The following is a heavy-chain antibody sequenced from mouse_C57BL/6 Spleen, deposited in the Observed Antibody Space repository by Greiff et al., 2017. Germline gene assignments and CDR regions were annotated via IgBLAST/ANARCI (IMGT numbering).Heavy chain of an antibody. D-gene: IGHD2-3*01. V-gene: IGHV1-82*01. CDR3: ATYDPWFAH. CDR2: IYPGDGDT. J-gene: IGHJ3*01. CDR1: GYAFSSSW. Sequence: VQLQQSGPELVKPGASVKISCKASGYAFSSSWMNWVKQRPGKGLEWIGRIYPGDGDTNYNGKFKGKATLTADKSSSTAYMQLSSLTSEDSAVYFCATYDPWFAHWCQGTLATVSA.